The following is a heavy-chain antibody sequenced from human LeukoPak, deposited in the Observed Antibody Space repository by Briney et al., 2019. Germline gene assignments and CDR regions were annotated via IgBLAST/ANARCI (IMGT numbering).Heavy chain of an antibody. V-gene: IGHV3-23*01. CDR2: ISGSGGST. CDR3: ARAEGSSWYSAY. CDR1: GFTFSSYA. Sequence: GGSLRLSCAASGFTFSSYAMSWVRQAPGKGLEWVSAISGSGGSTYYADSVKGRFTISRDNAKNSLYLQMNSLRAEDTAVYYCARAEGSSWYSAYWGQGTLVTVSS. J-gene: IGHJ4*02. D-gene: IGHD6-13*01.